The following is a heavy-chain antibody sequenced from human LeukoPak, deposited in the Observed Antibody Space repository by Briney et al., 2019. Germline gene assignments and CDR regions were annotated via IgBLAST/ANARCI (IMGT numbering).Heavy chain of an antibody. CDR1: GGSISSYY. CDR3: ARAEAAGTRGGWFDP. Sequence: SETLSLTCTVSGGSISSYYWSWIRQPPGKGLEWIGYIYYSGSTNYNPSLKSRVTISVDTSKNQFSLKLSSVTAADTAVYYCARAEAAGTRGGWFDPWGQGTLVTVSP. V-gene: IGHV4-59*01. D-gene: IGHD6-13*01. J-gene: IGHJ5*02. CDR2: IYYSGST.